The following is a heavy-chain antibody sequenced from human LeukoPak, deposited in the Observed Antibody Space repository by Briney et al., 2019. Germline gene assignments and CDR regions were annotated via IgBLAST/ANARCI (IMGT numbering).Heavy chain of an antibody. CDR2: IYYSGST. CDR3: AGDRDAVAGSGGWFDP. D-gene: IGHD6-19*01. J-gene: IGHJ5*02. Sequence: SETLSLTCTVSGGSISSYYWSWIRQPPGKGLEWIGYIYYSGSTNYNPSLKSRVTISVDTSKNQFSLNLSSVTAADTAVYYCAGDRDAVAGSGGWFDPWGQGTLVTVSS. CDR1: GGSISSYY. V-gene: IGHV4-59*01.